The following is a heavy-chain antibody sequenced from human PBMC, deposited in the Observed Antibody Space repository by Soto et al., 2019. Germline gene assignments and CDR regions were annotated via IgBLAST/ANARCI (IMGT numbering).Heavy chain of an antibody. CDR1: GGSVSSGDDY. CDR3: ARIPVDTSMIYWLDP. CDR2: IYYSGNT. Sequence: ETLSLTCTVAGGSVSSGDDYWSWIRQPPGKGLEWIGYIYYSGNTNYNPSLKSRVIISVDTSKNLFSLKLTSVTAADTSVYYCARIPVDTSMIYWLDPWGHGTLVTVSS. V-gene: IGHV4-61*08. J-gene: IGHJ5*02. D-gene: IGHD5-18*01.